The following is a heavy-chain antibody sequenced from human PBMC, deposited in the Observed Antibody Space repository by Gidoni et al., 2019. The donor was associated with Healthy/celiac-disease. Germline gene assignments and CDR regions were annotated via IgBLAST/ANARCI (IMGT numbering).Heavy chain of an antibody. J-gene: IGHJ3*02. Sequence: EVQLVQSGGGLVQPGVSLRLSCAASGFTLSSYSMNWVRQAPGKGLEWVSYISNSSSTIYYADSVKGRFTISRDNAKNSLYLQMNSLRDEDTAVYYCARDDCSGGSCYSGAFDIWGQGTMVTVSS. CDR3: ARDDCSGGSCYSGAFDI. D-gene: IGHD2-15*01. CDR1: GFTLSSYS. V-gene: IGHV3-48*02. CDR2: ISNSSSTI.